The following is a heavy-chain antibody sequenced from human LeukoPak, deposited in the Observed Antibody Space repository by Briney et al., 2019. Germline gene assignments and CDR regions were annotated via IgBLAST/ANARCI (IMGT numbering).Heavy chain of an antibody. D-gene: IGHD4/OR15-4a*01. J-gene: IGHJ4*02. Sequence: GGSLRLSCAASRFTFSNAWLNWVRQAPGKGPEWVGRIKSKADGETTDYTAPVKGRFTILRDDSTNMVYLQMNSLKMEYAAVYYCAIDEPNYAPYDFDYWGQGTLVTVSS. CDR3: AIDEPNYAPYDFDY. CDR1: RFTFSNAW. CDR2: IKSKADGETT. V-gene: IGHV3-15*01.